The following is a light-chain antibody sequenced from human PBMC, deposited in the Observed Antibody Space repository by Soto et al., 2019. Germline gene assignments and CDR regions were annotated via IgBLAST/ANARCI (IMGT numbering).Light chain of an antibody. CDR2: DAS. J-gene: IGKJ1*01. Sequence: DIHITHSPASLSASVGDRVTITCQASQDISNYLNWYQQKPGKAPKLLIYDASNLETGVPSRFSGSGSGTDFTLTISGLQPEDLAVYYCLQHNRSPPTFGQGTKVDIK. CDR1: QDISNY. CDR3: LQHNRSPPT. V-gene: IGKV1-33*01.